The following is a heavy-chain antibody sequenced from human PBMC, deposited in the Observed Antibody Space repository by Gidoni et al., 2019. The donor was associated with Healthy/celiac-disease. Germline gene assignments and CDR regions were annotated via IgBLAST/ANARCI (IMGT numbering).Heavy chain of an antibody. J-gene: IGHJ4*02. D-gene: IGHD6-6*01. CDR2: ISYDGRNK. CDR1: GFPCSSYG. Sequence: QVQLVESGGVVVQPGRSLRPPCAASGFPCSSYGMHWVRQAPGKGLEWVAVISYDGRNKYYADCVKGRFTISRDNSKNTLYLQMNSLRAEDTAVYYCAKIEYSSSSGVDYWGQGTLVTVSS. CDR3: AKIEYSSSSGVDY. V-gene: IGHV3-30*18.